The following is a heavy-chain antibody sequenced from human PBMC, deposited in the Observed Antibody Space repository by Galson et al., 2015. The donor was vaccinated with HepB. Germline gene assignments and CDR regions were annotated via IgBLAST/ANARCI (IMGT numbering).Heavy chain of an antibody. J-gene: IGHJ4*02. CDR3: TTGLYGDYEYYYDSSGYYYVLDNY. Sequence: SLRLSCAASGFTFSNAWMSWVRQAPGKGLEWVGRIKSKTDGGTTDYAAPVKGRFTISRDDSKNTLYLQMNSLKTEDTAVYYCTTGLYGDYEYYYDSSGYYYVLDNYWGQGTLVTVSS. CDR1: GFTFSNAW. V-gene: IGHV3-15*01. D-gene: IGHD3-22*01. CDR2: IKSKTDGGTT.